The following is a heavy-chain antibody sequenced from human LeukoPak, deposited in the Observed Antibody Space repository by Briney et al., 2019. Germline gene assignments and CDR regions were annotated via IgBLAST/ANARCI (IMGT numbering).Heavy chain of an antibody. CDR2: IRYDGSNK. Sequence: GGSLRLSCAASGFTFSSYGMHWVRQAPGKGLEWVAFIRYDGSNKYYADSVKGRFTISRDNSKNTLYLQMNSLRAEDTAVYYCARGLDDYGDYGWFDPWGQGTLVTVSS. V-gene: IGHV3-30*02. D-gene: IGHD4-17*01. CDR1: GFTFSSYG. J-gene: IGHJ5*02. CDR3: ARGLDDYGDYGWFDP.